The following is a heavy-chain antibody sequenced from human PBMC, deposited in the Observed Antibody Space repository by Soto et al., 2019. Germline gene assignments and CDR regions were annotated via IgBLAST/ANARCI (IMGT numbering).Heavy chain of an antibody. D-gene: IGHD5-18*01. Sequence: PGESLKISCKGSGYRFASYGSSWVRQMPGKGLEWMGRIDPSDSYTNYSPSFQGHVTISADKSISTAYLQWSSLKASDTAMYYCASGGYSYGPIHYYYYGMDVWGQGTTVTVSS. V-gene: IGHV5-10-1*01. CDR3: ASGGYSYGPIHYYYYGMDV. J-gene: IGHJ6*02. CDR1: GYRFASYG. CDR2: IDPSDSYT.